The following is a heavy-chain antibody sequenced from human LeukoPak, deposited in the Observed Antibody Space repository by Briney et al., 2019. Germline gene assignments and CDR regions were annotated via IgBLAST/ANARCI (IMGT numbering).Heavy chain of an antibody. J-gene: IGHJ4*02. Sequence: GSRRLSCAAPGFTVSSNYMRWVRQAPGKGLEWVSVIYSGGTTYYADSVKGRFTISRDNSKNMVYLQMNSLTAEDTAVYYCARDRGGLGSVFDYWGQGTLVTVSS. CDR2: IYSGGTT. CDR1: GFTVSSNY. CDR3: ARDRGGLGSVFDY. V-gene: IGHV3-53*01. D-gene: IGHD3-10*01.